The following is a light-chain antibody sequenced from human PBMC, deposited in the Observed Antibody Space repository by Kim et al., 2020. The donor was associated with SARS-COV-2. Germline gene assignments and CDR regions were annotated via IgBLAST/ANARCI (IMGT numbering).Light chain of an antibody. CDR2: EDN. Sequence: NFMLTQPHSVSESPGKTVTISCTRSSGSIASDFVQWYQQRPGSVPTTVIYEDNERPSGVPDRFSGSLDSSSNSASLTISGLKTEDEADYYCQSYDGSNWVFGGGTKLTVL. CDR3: QSYDGSNWV. V-gene: IGLV6-57*04. J-gene: IGLJ3*02. CDR1: SGSIASDF.